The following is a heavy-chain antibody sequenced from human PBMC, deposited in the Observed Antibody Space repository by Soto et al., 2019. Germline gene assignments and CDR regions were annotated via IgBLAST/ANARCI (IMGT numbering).Heavy chain of an antibody. V-gene: IGHV3-23*01. CDR2: ISGSGGST. Sequence: GGSLRLSCAASGFTFSSYAMSWVRQAPGKGLEWVSAISGSGGSTYYADSVKGRFTISRDNSKNTLYLQMNSLRAEDTAVYYCAIHRERQLWSKDFDYWGQGTLVTVSS. D-gene: IGHD5-18*01. J-gene: IGHJ4*02. CDR1: GFTFSSYA. CDR3: AIHRERQLWSKDFDY.